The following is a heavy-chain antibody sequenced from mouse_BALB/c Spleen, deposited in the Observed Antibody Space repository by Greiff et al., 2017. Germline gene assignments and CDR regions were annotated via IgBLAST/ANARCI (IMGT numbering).Heavy chain of an antibody. Sequence: QVQLKQSGAELMKPGASVKISCKATGYTFSSYWIEWVKQRPGHGLEWIGEILPGSGSTNYNEKFKGKATFTADTSSNTAYMQLSSLTSEDSAVYYCARGDGNYFHWYFDVWGAGTTVTVSS. CDR3: ARGDGNYFHWYFDV. D-gene: IGHD2-1*01. CDR1: GYTFSSYW. CDR2: ILPGSGST. V-gene: IGHV1-9*01. J-gene: IGHJ1*01.